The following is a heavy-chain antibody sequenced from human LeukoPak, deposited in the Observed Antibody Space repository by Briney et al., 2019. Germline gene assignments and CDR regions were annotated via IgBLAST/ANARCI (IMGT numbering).Heavy chain of an antibody. V-gene: IGHV5-51*01. Sequence: KVSCKGSGYSFTSYWIGWVRQMPGKGLEWMGIIYPGDSDTRYSPSFQGQVTISADKSISTAYLQWSSLKASDTAMYYCARQKPGIVGATNHYYYYYMDVWGKGTTVTVSS. CDR1: GYSFTSYW. CDR2: IYPGDSDT. J-gene: IGHJ6*03. CDR3: ARQKPGIVGATNHYYYYYMDV. D-gene: IGHD1-26*01.